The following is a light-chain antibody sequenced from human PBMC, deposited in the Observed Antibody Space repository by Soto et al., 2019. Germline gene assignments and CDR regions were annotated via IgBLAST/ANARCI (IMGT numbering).Light chain of an antibody. CDR3: MHASQPFT. CDR1: QSLAHSDGNTY. J-gene: IGKJ3*01. V-gene: IGKV2-24*01. Sequence: DIVMPQTQLSSPVTLGQPASISCRSSQSLAHSDGNTYLSWLQQRPGQPPRLIIDKVSNRLSGVPDRFSGSGAGADFTLKISRVEDADVGVYSCMHASQPFTFCPWTRVDIK. CDR2: KVS.